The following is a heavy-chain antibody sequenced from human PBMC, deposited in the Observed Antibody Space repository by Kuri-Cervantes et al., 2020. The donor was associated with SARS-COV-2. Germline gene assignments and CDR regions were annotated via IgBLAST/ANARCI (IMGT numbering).Heavy chain of an antibody. CDR1: GFTFSSYG. V-gene: IGHV3-30*02. Sequence: GESLKISCAASGFTFSSYGMHWVRQAPGKGLEWVAFIRYDGSNKYYADSVKGRFTISRDNSKNTLYLQMNSLRAEDTAVCYCAKDRKQIAAAGLDYWGQGTLVTVSS. CDR3: AKDRKQIAAAGLDY. D-gene: IGHD6-13*01. J-gene: IGHJ4*02. CDR2: IRYDGSNK.